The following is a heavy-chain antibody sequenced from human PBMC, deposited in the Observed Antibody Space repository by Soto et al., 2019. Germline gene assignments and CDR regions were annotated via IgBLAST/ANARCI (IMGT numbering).Heavy chain of an antibody. CDR2: IYPGDSDT. Sequence: GESLKISCKGSGYSFTSYWIGWVRQMPGKGLEWMGIIYPGDSDTRYSPSFQGQVTISADKSISTAYLQWSSLKASDTAMYYCARHHCSSTSCYNYYYYGMDVWGQGTTVTV. D-gene: IGHD2-2*01. J-gene: IGHJ6*02. CDR1: GYSFTSYW. V-gene: IGHV5-51*01. CDR3: ARHHCSSTSCYNYYYYGMDV.